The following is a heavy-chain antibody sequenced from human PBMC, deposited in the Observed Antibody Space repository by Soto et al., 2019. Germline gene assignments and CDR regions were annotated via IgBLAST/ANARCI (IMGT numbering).Heavy chain of an antibody. CDR2: IYYSGST. CDR1: GGSISSGGYY. Sequence: SETLSLTCTVSGGSISSGGYYWSWIRQHPGKGLEWIGYIYYSGSTYYNPSLKSRVTISVDTSKNQFSLKLSSVTAADTAMYYCASPIGYNQYFDYWGQGTLVTVSS. D-gene: IGHD6-25*01. CDR3: ASPIGYNQYFDY. J-gene: IGHJ4*02. V-gene: IGHV4-31*03.